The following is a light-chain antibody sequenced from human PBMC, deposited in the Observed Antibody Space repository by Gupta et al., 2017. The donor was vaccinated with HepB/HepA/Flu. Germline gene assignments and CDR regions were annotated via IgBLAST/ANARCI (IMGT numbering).Light chain of an antibody. CDR2: DAS. CDR3: QQYDDLPYT. Sequence: IQLTQSPSSLSASVGDRVTITCQASQDINNYLNWYQRRPGKAPKLLIYDASNLETGVPSRFSGSGSGTDFSFTISSLQPEDIATYYCQQYDDLPYTFGQGTKLEIK. V-gene: IGKV1-33*01. J-gene: IGKJ2*01. CDR1: QDINNY.